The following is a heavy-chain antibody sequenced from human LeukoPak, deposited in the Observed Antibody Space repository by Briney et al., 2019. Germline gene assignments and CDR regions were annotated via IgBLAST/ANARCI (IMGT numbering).Heavy chain of an antibody. V-gene: IGHV1-2*02. Sequence: GASVKVSCKASGYTFTGYYMHWVRQAPGQGLEWMGWINPNSGGTNYAQKFQGRVTMTRDTSISTAHMELSRLRSDDTAVYYCARPSSRYQLLFQAWFDPWGQGTLVTVSS. J-gene: IGHJ5*02. CDR1: GYTFTGYY. D-gene: IGHD2-2*01. CDR3: ARPSSRYQLLFQAWFDP. CDR2: INPNSGGT.